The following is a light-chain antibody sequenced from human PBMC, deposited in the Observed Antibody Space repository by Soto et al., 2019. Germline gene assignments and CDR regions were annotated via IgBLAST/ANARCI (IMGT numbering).Light chain of an antibody. CDR1: SADVGGYDF. CDR2: DVT. Sequence: QSVLTQPASVSGSPGQSITISCTGTSADVGGYDFVYWYQQHPGKSPKLMIYDVTNRPSGVSNRFSGSKSGSTASLTISGLQAEDEADYYCISYAGSSTLVVFGGGTKLTVL. J-gene: IGLJ2*01. CDR3: ISYAGSSTLVV. V-gene: IGLV2-14*01.